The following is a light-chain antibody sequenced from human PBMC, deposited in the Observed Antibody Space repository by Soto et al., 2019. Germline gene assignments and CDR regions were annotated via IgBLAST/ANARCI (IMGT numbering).Light chain of an antibody. Sequence: EIDVTHAPGTLYLSPGDRATLSCRASQSVSSSDLAWYQQKPGQAPRLLIYGASSRATGIPDRFSGSGSGTDFTLTISRLEPEDFAVYYCQQYGSSWTFGQGTKVDIK. V-gene: IGKV3-20*01. CDR1: QSVSSSD. CDR3: QQYGSSWT. CDR2: GAS. J-gene: IGKJ1*01.